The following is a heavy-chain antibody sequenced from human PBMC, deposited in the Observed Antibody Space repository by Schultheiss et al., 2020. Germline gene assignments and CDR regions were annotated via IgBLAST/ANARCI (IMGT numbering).Heavy chain of an antibody. CDR2: IDWDDDK. V-gene: IGHV2-70*01. J-gene: IGHJ5*02. CDR3: ALIRLRGGYHNWFDP. Sequence: SGPTLVKPTQTLTLTCTFSGFSLSTSGMCVSWIRQPPAKALEWLALIDWDDDKYYSTSLKTRLTISKDTSKNQVVLTMTNMDPVDTATYYCALIRLRGGYHNWFDPWGQGTLVTVSS. D-gene: IGHD3-16*01. CDR1: GFSLSTSGMC.